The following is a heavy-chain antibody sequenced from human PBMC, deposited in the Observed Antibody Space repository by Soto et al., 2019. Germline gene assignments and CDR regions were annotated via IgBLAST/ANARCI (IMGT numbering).Heavy chain of an antibody. CDR3: ATLPGGGGY. D-gene: IGHD3-10*01. CDR2: IYSGGYT. CDR1: GFTVSNNY. J-gene: IGHJ4*02. Sequence: EVQLVESGGGLIQPGGSLRLSCAVSGFTVSNNYMSWVRQAPGKGLEGVSVIYSGGYTAYGDSVKGRFTISRENSKNTLSRQTNGHSPGHRAVFYGATLPGGGGYWGQGTLVTVSS. V-gene: IGHV3-53*01.